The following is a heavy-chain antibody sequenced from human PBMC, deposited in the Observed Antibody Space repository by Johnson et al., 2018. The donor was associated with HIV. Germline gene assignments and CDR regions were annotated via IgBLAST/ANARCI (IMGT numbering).Heavy chain of an antibody. D-gene: IGHD1-26*01. CDR1: GFTFDDYA. V-gene: IGHV3-9*01. CDR2: ISWDSGSI. J-gene: IGHJ3*02. Sequence: VQLVESGGGLVRPGRSLRLSCAASGFTFDDYAMHWVRQAPGKGLEWVSGISWDSGSIGYADSVKGRFTISRDNAKNSLYLQMNSLRAEDTALYYCARVESGSSAFDIWGQGTMVTVSS. CDR3: ARVESGSSAFDI.